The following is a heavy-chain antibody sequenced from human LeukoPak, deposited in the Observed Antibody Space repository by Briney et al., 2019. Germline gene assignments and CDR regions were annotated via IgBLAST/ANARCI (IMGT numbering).Heavy chain of an antibody. D-gene: IGHD6-13*01. V-gene: IGHV3-74*01. Sequence: GGSLRLSCAASGFTFSTYSMHWGRQAPGKGLVWVSRITGDGSSTSYADSVKGRFTVSRDNAKNTVYLQMDSLRAEDTAVYYRATERSLGYWGQGTLVTVSS. CDR1: GFTFSTYS. CDR2: ITGDGSST. CDR3: ATERSLGY. J-gene: IGHJ4*02.